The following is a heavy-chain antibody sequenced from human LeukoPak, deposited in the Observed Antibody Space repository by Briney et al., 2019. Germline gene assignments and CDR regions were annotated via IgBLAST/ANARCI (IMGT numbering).Heavy chain of an antibody. J-gene: IGHJ4*02. CDR1: GGSFSGYY. CDR3: ATSATAAAPDY. CDR2: INHSGST. V-gene: IGHV4-34*01. Sequence: SETLSLTCAVYGGSFSGYYWSWIRQPPGKGLEWIGEINHSGSTNYNPSLKSRVTISVDTSKNQFPLKLSSVTAADTAVYYCATSATAAAPDYWGQGTLVTVSS. D-gene: IGHD6-13*01.